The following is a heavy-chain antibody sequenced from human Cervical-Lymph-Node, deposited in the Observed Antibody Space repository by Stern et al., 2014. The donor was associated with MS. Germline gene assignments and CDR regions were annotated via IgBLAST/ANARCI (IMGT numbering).Heavy chain of an antibody. CDR1: GDSITRGFYY. Sequence: QVQLQESGPRPVMSSETLSLTCTVSGDSITRGFYYWGWIRQTPGKGLQWIGNFHYTGSTYSNPSLRSRVTISADTSRNHFPLRLSFVTAADTAVYYCARRDGSGSYYFDFWGQGTLVTVSS. CDR2: FHYTGST. CDR3: ARRDGSGSYYFDF. V-gene: IGHV4-39*01. J-gene: IGHJ4*02. D-gene: IGHD6-19*01.